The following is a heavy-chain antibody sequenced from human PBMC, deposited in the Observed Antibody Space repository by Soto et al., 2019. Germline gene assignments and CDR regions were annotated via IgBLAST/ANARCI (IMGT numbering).Heavy chain of an antibody. Sequence: VGSLRLSCAASGFTFSSYWMSWVRQAPGKGLEWVANIKQDGSEKYYVDSVKGRFTISRDNAKNSLYLQMNSLRAEDTAVYYCARHLYSSSFYYYYGMDVWGQGTTVTVSS. CDR2: IKQDGSEK. CDR3: ARHLYSSSFYYYYGMDV. CDR1: GFTFSSYW. J-gene: IGHJ6*02. V-gene: IGHV3-7*01. D-gene: IGHD6-13*01.